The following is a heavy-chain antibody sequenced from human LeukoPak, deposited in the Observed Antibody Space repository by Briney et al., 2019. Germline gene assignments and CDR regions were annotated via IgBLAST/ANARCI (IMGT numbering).Heavy chain of an antibody. CDR1: GFTFSSYS. J-gene: IGHJ4*02. V-gene: IGHV3-21*01. D-gene: IGHD6-19*01. CDR2: ISSSSYI. CDR3: AMPGIAVAGTPFDY. Sequence: GGSLRLSCAASGFTFSSYSMNWVRQAPGKGLEWVSSISSSSYIYYADSVKGRFTISRDNAKNSLYLQMNSLRAEDTAVYYCAMPGIAVAGTPFDYWGQGTLVTVSS.